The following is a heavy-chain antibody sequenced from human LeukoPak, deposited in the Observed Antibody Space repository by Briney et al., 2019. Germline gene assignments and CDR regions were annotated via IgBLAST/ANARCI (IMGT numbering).Heavy chain of an antibody. V-gene: IGHV4-39*07. CDR3: ARGGGSSTSCYYDP. CDR1: GDSISSKSYY. J-gene: IGHJ5*02. D-gene: IGHD2-2*01. CDR2: FYNRVST. Sequence: SETLSLTCTVSGDSISSKSYYWGRIRQSPGKGLEWIGTFYNRVSTYYNPSLKSRVTISVDTSKNQFSLKLSSVTAADTAVYYCARGGGSSTSCYYDPWGQGTLVTVSS.